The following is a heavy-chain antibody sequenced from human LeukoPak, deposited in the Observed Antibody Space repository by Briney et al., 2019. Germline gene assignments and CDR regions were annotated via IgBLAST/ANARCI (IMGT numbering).Heavy chain of an antibody. J-gene: IGHJ5*02. CDR3: ARHGEGYYYDSSGRMSDWFDP. D-gene: IGHD3-22*01. CDR2: INHSGST. V-gene: IGHV4-34*01. Sequence: KPSETLSLTCAVYGGSFSGYYWSWIRQPPGKGLEWIGEINHSGSTNYNPSLKSRVTISVDTSKNQFSLKLSSVTAADTAVYYCARHGEGYYYDSSGRMSDWFDPWGQGTLVTVSS. CDR1: GGSFSGYY.